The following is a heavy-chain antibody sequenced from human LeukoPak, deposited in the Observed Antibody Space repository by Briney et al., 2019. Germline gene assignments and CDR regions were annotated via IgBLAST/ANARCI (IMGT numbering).Heavy chain of an antibody. J-gene: IGHJ2*01. CDR3: ARVELDDYGDYYWYFDL. CDR2: ISAYNGNT. D-gene: IGHD4-17*01. V-gene: IGHV1-18*01. Sequence: ASVTVSCKASGYTFTSYGISWVRQAPEQGLEWMGWISAYNGNTNYAQKLQGRVTMTTDTSTSTAYMELRSLRSDDTAVYYCARVELDDYGDYYWYFDLWGRGTLVTVSS. CDR1: GYTFTSYG.